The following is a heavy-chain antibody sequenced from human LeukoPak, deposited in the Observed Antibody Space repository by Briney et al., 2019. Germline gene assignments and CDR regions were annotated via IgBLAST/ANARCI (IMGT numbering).Heavy chain of an antibody. CDR2: IYYTGRT. D-gene: IGHD2-8*01. V-gene: IGHV4-59*01. CDR1: GGSMNSYY. J-gene: IGHJ4*02. CDR3: ARRIESLYYFDY. Sequence: SETLSLTCSVSGGSMNSYYWSWIRQSPGKGLEWIGYIYYTGRTNYNPSLKSRVTISLDTSNSQFSLKLSSVTAADTAVYYCARRIESLYYFDYWGQGTLVTVSS.